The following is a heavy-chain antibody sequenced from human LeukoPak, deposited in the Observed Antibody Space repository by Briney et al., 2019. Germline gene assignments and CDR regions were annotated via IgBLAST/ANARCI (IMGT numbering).Heavy chain of an antibody. J-gene: IGHJ4*02. D-gene: IGHD3-22*01. V-gene: IGHV3-21*01. Sequence: GGSLRLSCAASGFTFSSYSVNWVRQAPGKGLEWVSSISSSSSYVYYADSAKGRFTISRDNAKNSLYLQMNSLRAEDTAVYYCARDRSLYYYDSSGYYYPHWGQGTLVTVSS. CDR3: ARDRSLYYYDSSGYYYPH. CDR2: ISSSSSYV. CDR1: GFTFSSYS.